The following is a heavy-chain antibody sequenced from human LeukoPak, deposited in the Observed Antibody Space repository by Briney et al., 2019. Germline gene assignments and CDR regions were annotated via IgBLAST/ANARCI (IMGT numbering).Heavy chain of an antibody. CDR1: GGSFSGYY. J-gene: IGHJ5*02. Sequence: SETLSLTCAVYGGSFSGYYWSWIRQPPGKGLEWIGEINHSGSTNYNPSLKSRVTISVDTSKNQFSLKLSSVTAADTAVYYCATSVTTLYNWFDPWGQGTLVTVSS. CDR2: INHSGST. CDR3: ATSVTTLYNWFDP. D-gene: IGHD4-11*01. V-gene: IGHV4-34*01.